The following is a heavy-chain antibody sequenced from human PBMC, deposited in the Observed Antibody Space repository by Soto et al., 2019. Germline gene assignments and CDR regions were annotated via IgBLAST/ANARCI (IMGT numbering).Heavy chain of an antibody. CDR3: AVSYTVTTDY. V-gene: IGHV3-74*01. CDR2: INSDGSST. J-gene: IGHJ4*02. D-gene: IGHD4-17*01. Sequence: EVQLVESGGGLVQPGGSLRLSCAASGLTFSSYWMHWVRQAPGKGLVWVSRINSDGSSTNYADSVKGRFTISRGNAKDTLYLQMNRPGGEDTAVYYWAVSYTVTTDYWGQGNLVTVSS. CDR1: GLTFSSYW.